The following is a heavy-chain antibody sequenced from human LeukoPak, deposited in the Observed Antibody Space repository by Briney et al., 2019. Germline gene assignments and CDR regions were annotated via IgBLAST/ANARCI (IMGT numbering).Heavy chain of an antibody. CDR2: ISTTGST. D-gene: IGHD3-10*01. J-gene: IGHJ4*02. V-gene: IGHV4-61*02. Sequence: SETLSLTCTVSGGSISSGNYYWSWIRQPAGKGLEWIGRISTTGSTDYDPSLKSRLIISIDTSKNQFSLRLSSATAADTAVYYCATQIGGGYWGQGTLVTVSS. CDR1: GGSISSGNYY. CDR3: ATQIGGGY.